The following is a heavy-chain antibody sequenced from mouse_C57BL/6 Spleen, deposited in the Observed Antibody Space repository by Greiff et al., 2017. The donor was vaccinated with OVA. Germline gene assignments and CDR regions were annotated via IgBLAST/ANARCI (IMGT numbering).Heavy chain of an antibody. V-gene: IGHV5-17*01. CDR3: ARGPYDYDAYYYAMDY. J-gene: IGHJ4*01. CDR2: ISSGSSTI. D-gene: IGHD2-4*01. Sequence: DVKLVESGGGLVKPGGSLKLSCAASGFTFSDYGMHWVRQAPEKGLEWVAYISSGSSTIYYADTVKGRFTISRDNAKNTLFLQMTSLRSEDTAMYYCARGPYDYDAYYYAMDYWGQGTSVTVSS. CDR1: GFTFSDYG.